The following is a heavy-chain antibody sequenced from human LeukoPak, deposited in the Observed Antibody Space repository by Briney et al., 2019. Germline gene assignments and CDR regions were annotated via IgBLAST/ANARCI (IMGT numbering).Heavy chain of an antibody. CDR1: GFTFSHAW. Sequence: GGSLRLSCAVSGFTFSHAWMSWVRQAPGKGLGWVSSISSRSSYIYYTDSVKGRFTISRDNAKNSLYLQMNSLRAEDTAVYYCARGGEFSGYEIWGQGTLVTVSS. CDR2: ISSRSSYI. D-gene: IGHD5-12*01. CDR3: ARGGEFSGYEI. V-gene: IGHV3-21*01. J-gene: IGHJ4*02.